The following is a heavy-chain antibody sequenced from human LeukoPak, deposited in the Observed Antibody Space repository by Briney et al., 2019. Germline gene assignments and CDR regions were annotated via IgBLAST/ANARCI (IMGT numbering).Heavy chain of an antibody. V-gene: IGHV4-34*01. CDR3: ARVPGYYYYYMDV. CDR1: GGSFSGYY. Sequence: SETLSLTCAVYGGSFSGYYWSWIRQPPGKGLEWIGEINHSGSTNYNPSLKSRVTISVDTSKNQFSLKLSSVTAADTAVYYCARVPGYYYYYMDVWGKGTTVTVSS. J-gene: IGHJ6*03. CDR2: INHSGST.